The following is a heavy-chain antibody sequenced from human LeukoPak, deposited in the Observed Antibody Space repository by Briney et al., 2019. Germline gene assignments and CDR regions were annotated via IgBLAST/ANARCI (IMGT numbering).Heavy chain of an antibody. V-gene: IGHV4-59*01. Sequence: PETLSLTCTVSGGSISSYYWSWIRQPPGKGLEWIGYIYYSGSTNYNPSLKSRVTISVDTSKNQFSLKLSSVTAADTAVYYCARAGKVTTDIDNFDYWGQGTLVTVSS. D-gene: IGHD4-17*01. CDR1: GGSISSYY. CDR3: ARAGKVTTDIDNFDY. CDR2: IYYSGST. J-gene: IGHJ4*02.